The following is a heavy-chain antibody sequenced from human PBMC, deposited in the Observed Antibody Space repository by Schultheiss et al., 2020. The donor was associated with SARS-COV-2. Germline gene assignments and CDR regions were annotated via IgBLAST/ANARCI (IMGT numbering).Heavy chain of an antibody. J-gene: IGHJ4*02. CDR3: ARDLHLSRGSFDY. Sequence: SETLSLTCTVSGGSISSYYWSWIRQPPGKGLEWIGYIFYSGSTNYNPSLKSRVTISVDTSKNQFSLKLSSVTAADTAVYYCARDLHLSRGSFDYWGQGTLVTVSS. CDR2: IFYSGST. CDR1: GGSISSYY. V-gene: IGHV4-59*12. D-gene: IGHD3-10*01.